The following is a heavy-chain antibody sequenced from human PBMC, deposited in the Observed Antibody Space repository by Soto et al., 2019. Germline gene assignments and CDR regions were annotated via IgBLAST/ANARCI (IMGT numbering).Heavy chain of an antibody. CDR3: ARGGISHWAYFYYMDV. J-gene: IGHJ6*03. CDR1: GGSLSDYF. Sequence: SETLSLTCVVSGGSLSDYFWSWIRQPPGMALEWIGEINHLGSINYNPSLKSRVTMSADTSKNQFSLTLNSVTAADTATYYCARGGISHWAYFYYMDVWDRGTTVTVSS. V-gene: IGHV4-34*01. CDR2: INHLGSI. D-gene: IGHD2-21*01.